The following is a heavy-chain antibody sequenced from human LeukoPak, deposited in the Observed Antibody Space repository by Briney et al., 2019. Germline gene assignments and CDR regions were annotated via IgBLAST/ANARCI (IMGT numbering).Heavy chain of an antibody. V-gene: IGHV3-48*03. CDR3: AELGITMTGGV. J-gene: IGHJ6*04. Sequence: GGSLRLSCAASGFTFSSYEMNWVRQAPGKGLEWVSYISSSGSTIYYADSVKGRFTLPRDNAKNSLYLQMNSLRAEDTAVYYCAELGITMTGGVWGKGTTVTISS. CDR1: GFTFSSYE. CDR2: ISSSGSTI. D-gene: IGHD3-10*02.